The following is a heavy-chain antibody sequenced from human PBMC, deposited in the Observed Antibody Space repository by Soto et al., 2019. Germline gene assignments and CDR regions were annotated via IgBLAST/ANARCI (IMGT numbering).Heavy chain of an antibody. V-gene: IGHV4-34*01. CDR1: GGSFSGYY. D-gene: IGHD5-18*01. Sequence: SETLSLTCAVYGGSFSGYYWSWIRQPPGKGLEWIGEINHSGSTNYNPSLKSRVTISVDTSKNQFSLKLSSVTAADTAVYYCARXSPDTAMASDAFDIWGQGIMVTVS. CDR2: INHSGST. CDR3: ARXSPDTAMASDAFDI. J-gene: IGHJ3*02.